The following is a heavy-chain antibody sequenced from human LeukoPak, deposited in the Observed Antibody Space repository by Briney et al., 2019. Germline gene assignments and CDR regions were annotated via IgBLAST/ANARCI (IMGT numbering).Heavy chain of an antibody. CDR3: AKDARYFDY. CDR1: GFTFSSYG. CDR2: ISYDGSNI. V-gene: IGHV3-30*18. Sequence: GESLRLSCAASGFTFSSYGMHWVRQAPGKGLEWVAIISYDGSNIYYADSVKGRFTISRDNSKNTLYLQMNSLRAEDTAVYYCAKDARYFDYWGQGTLVTVSS. J-gene: IGHJ4*02.